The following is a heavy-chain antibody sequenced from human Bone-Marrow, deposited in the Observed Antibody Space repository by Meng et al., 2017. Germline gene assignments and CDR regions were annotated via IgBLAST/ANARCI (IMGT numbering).Heavy chain of an antibody. CDR1: GFTFSSYW. CDR3: AKISYYFHY. J-gene: IGHJ4*02. Sequence: GGSLRLSCAVSGFTFSSYWMSWVRQAPGKGLEWVATIKQDGSEKSYVDSVKGRFTISRDNAKNSLYLQMNSLSAEDTAVYYCAKISYYFHYWGQGTLVTVSS. D-gene: IGHD3-3*02. CDR2: IKQDGSEK. V-gene: IGHV3-7*01.